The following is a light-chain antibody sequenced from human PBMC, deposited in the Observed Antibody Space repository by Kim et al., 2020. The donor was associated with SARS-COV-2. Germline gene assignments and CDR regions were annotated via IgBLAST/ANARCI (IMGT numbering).Light chain of an antibody. J-gene: IGKJ2*01. V-gene: IGKV3-15*01. CDR1: QSVDGN. Sequence: SVSPGDRGPLSCRASQSVDGNLAWYQQRPGQAPRLIIYDGSTRATGVPARFSGSGSGTEVTLTISSLQPEDFAVYFCQQYNNWPYTFGQGTKLEI. CDR2: DGS. CDR3: QQYNNWPYT.